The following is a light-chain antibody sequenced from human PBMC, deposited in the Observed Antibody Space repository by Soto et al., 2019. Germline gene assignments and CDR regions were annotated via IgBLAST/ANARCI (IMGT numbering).Light chain of an antibody. J-gene: IGLJ1*01. CDR3: AAWADSLIGYV. Sequence: QSVLTQPPSASETPGQTVSISCSGSHSNIASNTVNWYQHLPGAAPKLLIYYNNQRPSGVPDRFSGSKSGTSASLAISGLQSEDEADYYCAAWADSLIGYVFGTGTKVTV. CDR2: YNN. CDR1: HSNIASNT. V-gene: IGLV1-44*01.